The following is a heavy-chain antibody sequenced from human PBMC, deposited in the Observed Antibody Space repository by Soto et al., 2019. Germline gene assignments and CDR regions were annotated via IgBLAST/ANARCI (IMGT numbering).Heavy chain of an antibody. Sequence: PGGSLRLSCAASGFTFSSYSMNWVRQAPGKGLEWVSSISSSSSYIYYADSVKGRFTISRDNAKNSLYLQMNSLRAEDTAVYYCARELQLTGTTNNWFDPWGQGTLVTV. V-gene: IGHV3-21*01. J-gene: IGHJ5*02. D-gene: IGHD1-7*01. CDR1: GFTFSSYS. CDR2: ISSSSSYI. CDR3: ARELQLTGTTNNWFDP.